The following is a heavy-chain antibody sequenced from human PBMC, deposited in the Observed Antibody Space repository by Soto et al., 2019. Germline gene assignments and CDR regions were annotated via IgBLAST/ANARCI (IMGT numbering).Heavy chain of an antibody. V-gene: IGHV3-23*01. Sequence: EVQLLESGGGLVQPGGSLRLSCAASGFTFSSYAMRWVRQAPGKGLEWVSAVSGSGGSTYYADSVKGRFTISRDNSKNPLYLQMNSLRAEDTAVYYCARRGPGTYFDYWGQGTLVTVYS. CDR2: VSGSGGST. J-gene: IGHJ4*02. D-gene: IGHD6-13*01. CDR1: GFTFSSYA. CDR3: ARRGPGTYFDY.